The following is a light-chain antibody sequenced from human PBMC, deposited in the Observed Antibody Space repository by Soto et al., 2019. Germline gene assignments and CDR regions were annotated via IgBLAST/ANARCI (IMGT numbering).Light chain of an antibody. CDR1: QSFSTW. Sequence: IHMTDSPATLSASVGYRVTITCRASQSFSTWLAWYQQKAGKAPKLLIYDASSLESGVPSRFSASGSGTEFTLTITSLQPDDFATYYCQQYDSSWTFGQGTKVDIK. CDR2: DAS. J-gene: IGKJ1*01. CDR3: QQYDSSWT. V-gene: IGKV1-5*01.